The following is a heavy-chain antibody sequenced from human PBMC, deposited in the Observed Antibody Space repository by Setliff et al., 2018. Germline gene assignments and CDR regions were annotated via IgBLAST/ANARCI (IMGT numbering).Heavy chain of an antibody. CDR2: IYHDGNT. J-gene: IGHJ5*02. D-gene: IGHD3-22*01. CDR3: ARAHTWSLPNDNSGYPGWFDP. V-gene: IGHV4-4*02. CDR1: GASINSLSW. Sequence: PSETLSLTCAVTGASINSLSWWSWVRQSPGKGLEWIGEIYHDGNTKFNPSVHYNPSLKSRVTISIDKSKNQFSLKLTSVTAADTAVYYCARAHTWSLPNDNSGYPGWFDPWGQGTLVTVSS.